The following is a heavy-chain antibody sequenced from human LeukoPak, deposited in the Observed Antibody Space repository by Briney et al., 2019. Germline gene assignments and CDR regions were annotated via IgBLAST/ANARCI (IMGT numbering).Heavy chain of an antibody. D-gene: IGHD2-2*03. CDR1: GDSISGNY. J-gene: IGHJ5*02. CDR3: ARDYTGYNWFDP. V-gene: IGHV4-4*07. Sequence: PSETLSLTCTVSGDSISGNYWNWIRQPAGKGLGWIGRIHSSGTTNYNPSLKSRITMSIEKSQNQFSLKLSSVTAADTAAYYCARDYTGYNWFDPWGQGNLVTVSS. CDR2: IHSSGTT.